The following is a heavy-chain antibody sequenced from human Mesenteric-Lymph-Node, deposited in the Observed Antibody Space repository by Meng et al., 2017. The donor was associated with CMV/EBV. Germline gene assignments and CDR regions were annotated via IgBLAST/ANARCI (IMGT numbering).Heavy chain of an antibody. J-gene: IGHJ4*02. V-gene: IGHV3-30*02. CDR1: GFTFSSYG. CDR2: MQYNEGKK. CDR3: AKTPPHMLRAAYYFDY. D-gene: IGHD3-10*01. Sequence: GGSLRLSCAASGFTFSSYGMHWVRQAPGKGLEWVAFMQYNEGKKYYADSVKGRFTISRDDSESTLYLQMNSLKTEDTAMYYCAKTPPHMLRAAYYFDYWGQGTLVTVPQ.